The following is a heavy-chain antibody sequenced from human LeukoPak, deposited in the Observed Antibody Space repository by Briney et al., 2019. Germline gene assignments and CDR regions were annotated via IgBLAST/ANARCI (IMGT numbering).Heavy chain of an antibody. Sequence: GGSLRLSCATSGFXFSNYAVSWVRQAPGKGLEWVSSISGSGGTTYYAASVKGRFTISRDNSKNTLYLQMNSLRAEDTAVYYCAKDPYRASSGLVDYWGQGTLVTVSS. CDR2: ISGSGGTT. J-gene: IGHJ4*02. CDR3: AKDPYRASSGLVDY. V-gene: IGHV3-23*01. D-gene: IGHD5-12*01. CDR1: GFXFSNYA.